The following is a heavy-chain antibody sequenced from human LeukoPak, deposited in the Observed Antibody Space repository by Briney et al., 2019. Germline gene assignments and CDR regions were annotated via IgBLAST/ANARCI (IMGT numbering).Heavy chain of an antibody. J-gene: IGHJ4*02. CDR2: IYYSGST. D-gene: IGHD1-1*01. V-gene: IGHV4-59*12. CDR1: GGSISSYY. Sequence: PSETLSLTCTVSGGSISSYYWSWIRQPPGKGLEWIGYIYYSGSTKYNPSLKSRVTMSVDTSKNQFSLKLSSVTAADTAVYYCARDRGTWNDDGFDYWGQGTLVTVSS. CDR3: ARDRGTWNDDGFDY.